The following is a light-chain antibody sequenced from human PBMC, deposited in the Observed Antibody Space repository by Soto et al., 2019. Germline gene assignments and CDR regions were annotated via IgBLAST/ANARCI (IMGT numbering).Light chain of an antibody. CDR3: QQSFTTPS. J-gene: IGKJ5*01. Sequence: EIVLTQSPGTLSLSPGEIATLSFSASQSVSSSYLAWYQQKPGQAPRLLIYGASNLQSGVPSRFSGRGFGTDFTLTISSLQPEDFATYYCQQSFTTPSFGQGTRLEIK. CDR2: GAS. V-gene: IGKV3-20*01. CDR1: QSVSSSY.